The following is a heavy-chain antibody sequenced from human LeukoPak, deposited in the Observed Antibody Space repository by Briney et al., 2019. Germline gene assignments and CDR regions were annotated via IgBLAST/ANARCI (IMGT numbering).Heavy chain of an antibody. J-gene: IGHJ5*02. CDR3: ARHGAHNYYGSGSPSDGWFDP. D-gene: IGHD3-10*01. CDR2: IYTSGST. Sequence: SETLSLTCTVSGDSISSYYWSWIRQPPGKGLEWIGYIYTSGSTNYNPSLKSRVTISVDTSKNQFSLKLSSVTAADTAVYYCARHGAHNYYGSGSPSDGWFDPWGQGTLVTVSS. CDR1: GDSISSYY. V-gene: IGHV4-4*09.